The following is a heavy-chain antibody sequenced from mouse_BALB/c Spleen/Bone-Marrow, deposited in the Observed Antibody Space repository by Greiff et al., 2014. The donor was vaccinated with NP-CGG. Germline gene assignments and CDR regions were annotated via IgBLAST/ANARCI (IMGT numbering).Heavy chain of an antibody. CDR3: AGDGCGSRYFDG. D-gene: IGHD1-1*01. CDR2: IDPANGNT. CDR1: GFNIKDSY. Sequence: EVQLKQSGAELAKPGASVKLSCKASGFNIKDSYMHWVKQRPEQGLEWIGRIDPANGNTKYDPKFKGKATLTADTSSNTAYLQLSRLSSEDAAVYCCAGDGCGSRYFDGWGEGTTVTVSS. V-gene: IGHV14-3*02. J-gene: IGHJ1*01.